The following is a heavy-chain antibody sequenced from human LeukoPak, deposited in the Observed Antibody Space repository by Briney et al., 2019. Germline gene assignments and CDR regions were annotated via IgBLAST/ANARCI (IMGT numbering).Heavy chain of an antibody. CDR3: AREKGVRDYGDYGSGSGGAFDI. V-gene: IGHV1-69*05. CDR2: FIPIFGTA. Sequence: SVKVSGKASGGTFSSYAISWVRQAPGQGLEWMGGFIPIFGTANYAQKFQGRVTITTDESTSTAYMELSSLRSEDTAVYYCAREKGVRDYGDYGSGSGGAFDIWGQGTMVTVSS. D-gene: IGHD4-17*01. CDR1: GGTFSSYA. J-gene: IGHJ3*02.